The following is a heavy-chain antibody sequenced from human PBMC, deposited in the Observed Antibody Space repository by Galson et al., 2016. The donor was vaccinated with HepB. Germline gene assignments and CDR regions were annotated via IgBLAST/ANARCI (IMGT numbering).Heavy chain of an antibody. J-gene: IGHJ5*02. D-gene: IGHD3-10*01. Sequence: SVKVSCKASGGSFSSYAITWVRQAPGQGLEWMGGIIPRFGTTDYAQKFQGRITITADGSTSTAFMVLANLGAEDTAVYYCAGGDPYYYGSGADRPQKHWFDPWGQGTLVTVSS. CDR3: AGGDPYYYGSGADRPQKHWFDP. V-gene: IGHV1-69*13. CDR2: IIPRFGTT. CDR1: GGSFSSYA.